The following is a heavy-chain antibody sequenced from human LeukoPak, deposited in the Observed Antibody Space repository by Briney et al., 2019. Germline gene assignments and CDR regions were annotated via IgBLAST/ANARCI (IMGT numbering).Heavy chain of an antibody. CDR2: ISGYSGDT. CDR1: GYMFSDYV. D-gene: IGHD4-23*01. J-gene: IGHJ4*02. CDR3: ARDYGLEVVTWWLDY. Sequence: ASVKVSCKASGYMFSDYVITWVRQAPGQGLEWMGWISGYSGDTEYAQKIQGRVTMTRDTSTSTVYMELSSLRSEDTAVYYCARDYGLEVVTWWLDYWGQGTLVTVSS. V-gene: IGHV1-18*01.